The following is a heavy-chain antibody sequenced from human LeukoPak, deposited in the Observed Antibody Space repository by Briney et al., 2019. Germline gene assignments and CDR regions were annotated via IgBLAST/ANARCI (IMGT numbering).Heavy chain of an antibody. D-gene: IGHD1-26*01. CDR2: IKYDASST. V-gene: IGHV3-74*01. CDR1: GFTFSSHW. J-gene: IGHJ4*02. Sequence: GGSLRLSCADSGFTFSSHWMHWVRHAPGKGLVWVSRIKYDASSTSYADSVKGRFTISRDNAKNTLYLQMNSLRAEDTAVYYCARGATYAYYQDYWGQGTLVTVSS. CDR3: ARGATYAYYQDY.